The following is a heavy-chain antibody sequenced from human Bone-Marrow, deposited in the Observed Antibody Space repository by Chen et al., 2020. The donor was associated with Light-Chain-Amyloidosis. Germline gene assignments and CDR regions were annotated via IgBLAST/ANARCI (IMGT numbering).Heavy chain of an antibody. CDR2: INRSGST. Sequence: QVQLQQWGARLLKPSETMSLTCAVHGGSISGYYWNWLRQSPGKGLEWIGEINRSGSTNYNPSLKSRVTMSVDTSKNQFSLKVNSVTAADTAVYYCARGGLDHWGQGTLVTVSS. V-gene: IGHV4-34*01. J-gene: IGHJ4*02. CDR3: ARGGLDH. CDR1: GGSISGYY.